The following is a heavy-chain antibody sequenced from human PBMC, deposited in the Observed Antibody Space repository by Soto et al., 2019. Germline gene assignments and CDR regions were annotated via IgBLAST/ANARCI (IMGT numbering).Heavy chain of an antibody. CDR3: AKEAPGYSHAQRTFDC. CDR1: GFTFSSYA. Sequence: VQLLESGGGLVQPGGSLRLSCAASGFTFSSYAMSWVRQAPGKGLEGVSAISGSGGSTYYADSVKGRFTISRDNSKNTLYLQMNSLRAEDTAVYYCAKEAPGYSHAQRTFDCWGQGTLVTGSS. J-gene: IGHJ4*02. D-gene: IGHD5-18*01. CDR2: ISGSGGST. V-gene: IGHV3-23*01.